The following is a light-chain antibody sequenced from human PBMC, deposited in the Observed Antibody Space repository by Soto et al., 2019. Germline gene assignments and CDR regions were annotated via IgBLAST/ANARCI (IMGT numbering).Light chain of an antibody. J-gene: IGKJ5*01. Sequence: PSSLSASTGDRVTITCRASQGISSYLAWYQQKPGKAPKLLIYAASTLQSGVPSRFSGSGSGTDFTLTISCLQSEDFATYYCQQYYSYPLTFGQGTRLEIK. V-gene: IGKV1-8*01. CDR2: AAS. CDR1: QGISSY. CDR3: QQYYSYPLT.